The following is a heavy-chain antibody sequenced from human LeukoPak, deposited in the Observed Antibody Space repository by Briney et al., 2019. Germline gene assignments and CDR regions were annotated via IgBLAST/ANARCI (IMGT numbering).Heavy chain of an antibody. CDR2: IYPGDSDT. CDR3: ARRRAVAGTRGGYYFDY. J-gene: IGHJ4*02. CDR1: GYSFTSYW. D-gene: IGHD6-19*01. Sequence: ASVKISCKGSGYSFTSYWIGWVRQMPGKGLEWMGIIYPGDSDTRYSPSFQGQVTISADKSISTAYLQWSSLKASDTAMYYCARRRAVAGTRGGYYFDYWGQGTLVTVSS. V-gene: IGHV5-51*01.